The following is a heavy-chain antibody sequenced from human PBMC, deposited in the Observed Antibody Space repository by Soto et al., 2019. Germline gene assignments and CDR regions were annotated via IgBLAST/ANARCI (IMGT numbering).Heavy chain of an antibody. CDR1: GGTFSSYA. J-gene: IGHJ6*02. D-gene: IGHD2-2*01. CDR3: ARVAGYCISTSCYRANYYGMDV. CDR2: IIPIFGTA. V-gene: IGHV1-69*13. Sequence: SVKVSCKASGGTFSSYAISWVRQAPGQGLEWMGGIIPIFGTANYAQKFQGRVTITADESTSTAYMELSSLRSEDTAVYYCARVAGYCISTSCYRANYYGMDVWRQGTTVTVS.